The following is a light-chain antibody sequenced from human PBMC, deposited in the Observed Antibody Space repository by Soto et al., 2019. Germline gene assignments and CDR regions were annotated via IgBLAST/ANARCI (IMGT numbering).Light chain of an antibody. CDR1: QSISTY. CDR3: HQRYRPPYP. CDR2: AAS. Sequence: DIQMTQSPSSLSASVGDRVTITCRASQSISTYLNWYQQKPGKAPDLLVYAASSLQSGVPPRFSGSGSGTDFTLTISRLQPEDSATYYCHQRYRPPYPFGQGPKLQIK. V-gene: IGKV1-39*01. J-gene: IGKJ2*01.